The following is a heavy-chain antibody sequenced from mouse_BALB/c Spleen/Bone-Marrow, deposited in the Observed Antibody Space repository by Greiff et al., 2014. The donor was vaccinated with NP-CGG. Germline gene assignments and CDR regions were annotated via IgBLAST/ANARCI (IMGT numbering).Heavy chain of an antibody. Sequence: QVQLKESGPGLVQPSQSLSITCTVSGFSLTTYGVHWVRQSPGKGLGWLGVIWSGGSTDYNAAFISRLSITKDNSKSQVFFKMNSLQANDTAIYYCARNLYYGSSLYAMGYWGQGTSVTVSS. V-gene: IGHV2-2*02. CDR3: ARNLYYGSSLYAMGY. D-gene: IGHD1-1*01. CDR1: GFSLTTYG. CDR2: IWSGGST. J-gene: IGHJ4*01.